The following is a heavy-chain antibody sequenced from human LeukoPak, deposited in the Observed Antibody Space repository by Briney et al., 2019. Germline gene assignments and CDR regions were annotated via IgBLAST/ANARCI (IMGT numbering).Heavy chain of an antibody. CDR2: IIPILGIA. V-gene: IGHV1-69*04. Sequence: SVKVSCKASGGTFSSYAISWVRQAPGQGLEWMGRIIPILGIANYAQKFQGRVTMTRDTSTSTVYMELSSLRSEDTAVYYCARDQDDSSGFDYWGQGTLVTVSS. J-gene: IGHJ4*02. CDR3: ARDQDDSSGFDY. D-gene: IGHD3-22*01. CDR1: GGTFSSYA.